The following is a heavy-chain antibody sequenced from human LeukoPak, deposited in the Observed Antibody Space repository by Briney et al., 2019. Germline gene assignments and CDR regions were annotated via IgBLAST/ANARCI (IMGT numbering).Heavy chain of an antibody. CDR1: GFTFSSYW. V-gene: IGHV3-9*01. D-gene: IGHD4-11*01. Sequence: GGSLRLSCAASGFTFSSYWMHWVRQVPGKGLEWVSGISWNSGSKSYADSVKGRFTISRDNAKNSLYLQMNSLRAEDTALYYCAKGRGTVTTEYNWFDPWGQGTLVTVSS. J-gene: IGHJ5*02. CDR3: AKGRGTVTTEYNWFDP. CDR2: ISWNSGSK.